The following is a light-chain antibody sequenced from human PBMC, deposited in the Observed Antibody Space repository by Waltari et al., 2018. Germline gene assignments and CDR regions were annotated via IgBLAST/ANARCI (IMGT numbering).Light chain of an antibody. CDR1: SSNIGSNY. CDR2: RDD. J-gene: IGLJ3*02. CDR3: AAWDDSLSALV. V-gene: IGLV1-47*01. Sequence: QSVLTQAPSTSGTPGKRITISCSGGSSNIGSNYVRWYQHLPGAAPKLLIGRDDHRPSGVPDRISGSKSGTSASLAISGLRSEDEADYYCAAWDDSLSALVFGGGTKLTVL.